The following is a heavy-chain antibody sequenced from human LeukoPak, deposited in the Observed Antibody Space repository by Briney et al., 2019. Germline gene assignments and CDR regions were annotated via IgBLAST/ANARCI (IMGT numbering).Heavy chain of an antibody. CDR2: ISSSSSTI. V-gene: IGHV3-48*01. J-gene: IGHJ3*02. D-gene: IGHD4/OR15-4a*01. Sequence: PGGSLRLSCAASGFTFSSYSMNWVRQAPGKGLEWVSYISSSSSTIYYADSVKGRFTISRDNAKNSLYLQMNSLRAEDTALYYCARGPNGAFDIWGQGTMVTVSS. CDR1: GFTFSSYS. CDR3: ARGPNGAFDI.